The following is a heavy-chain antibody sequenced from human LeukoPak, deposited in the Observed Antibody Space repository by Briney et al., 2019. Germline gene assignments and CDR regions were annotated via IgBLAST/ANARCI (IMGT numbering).Heavy chain of an antibody. D-gene: IGHD1-26*01. CDR2: IYYSGST. Sequence: SETLSLTCTVSGGSISGSSYYWGWSRQPPGKGLEWIGSIYYSGSTYYNPSLKSRVTISVDTSKNQFSLKLSSVTAADTAVYYCARQGGSYRRGDYWGQGTLVTVSS. CDR3: ARQGGSYRRGDY. CDR1: GGSISGSSYY. V-gene: IGHV4-39*01. J-gene: IGHJ4*02.